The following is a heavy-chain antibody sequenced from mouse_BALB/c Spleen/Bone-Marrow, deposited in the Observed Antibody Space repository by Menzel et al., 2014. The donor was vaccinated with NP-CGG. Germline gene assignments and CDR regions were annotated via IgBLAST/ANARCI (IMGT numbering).Heavy chain of an antibody. CDR3: TRDNWDY. V-gene: IGHV1S127*01. Sequence: VQLQESGPQLVWPGASVKISCKASGYSFTNYWMLWVRQRPGQGLEWIGMIDPSDSETRLNQKFKDKATLTVDKSSSTAYMQLSSPTSEDSAVYYCTRDNWDYWGQGTTLTVSS. CDR1: GYSFTNYW. D-gene: IGHD4-1*01. CDR2: IDPSDSET. J-gene: IGHJ2*01.